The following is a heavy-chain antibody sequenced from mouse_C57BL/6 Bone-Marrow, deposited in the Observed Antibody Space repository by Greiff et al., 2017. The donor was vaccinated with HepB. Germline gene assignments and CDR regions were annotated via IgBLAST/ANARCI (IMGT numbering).Heavy chain of an antibody. CDR1: GYTFTSYW. J-gene: IGHJ1*03. Sequence: VQLQQPGAELVKPGASVKLSCKASGYTFTSYWMHWVKQRPGQGLEWIGMIHPNSGSTNYNEKFKSKATLTVDKSSSTAYMQLSSLTSEDSAVYYCASGGYYYGSSYWYFDVWGTGTTVTVSS. CDR2: IHPNSGST. D-gene: IGHD1-1*01. V-gene: IGHV1-64*01. CDR3: ASGGYYYGSSYWYFDV.